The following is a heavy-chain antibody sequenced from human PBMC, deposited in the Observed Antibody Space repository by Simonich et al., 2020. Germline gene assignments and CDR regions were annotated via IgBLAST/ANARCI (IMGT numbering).Heavy chain of an antibody. CDR3: ARQLNDFDI. CDR2: LYPGNPDT. J-gene: IGHJ3*02. CDR1: GYSFTSYW. Sequence: EVQLVQSGAEVKKPGESLKISCTGFGYSFTSYWLGWGRPLPGKGLEWLRILYPGNPDTRYGPSFQGQVTISADKSISTAYLQWSSLKASDTAMYYCARQLNDFDIWGQGTMVTVSS. D-gene: IGHD1-1*01. V-gene: IGHV5-51*01.